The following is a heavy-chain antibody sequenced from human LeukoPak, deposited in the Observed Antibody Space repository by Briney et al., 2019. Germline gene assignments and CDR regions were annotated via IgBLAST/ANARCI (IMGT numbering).Heavy chain of an antibody. V-gene: IGHV3-48*01. D-gene: IGHD6-13*01. CDR1: GFTFGSYG. CDR2: ISSSGSTI. J-gene: IGHJ4*02. Sequence: GGSLRLSCAASGFTFGSYGMSWVRQAPGKGLEWVSYISSSGSTIYYADSVKGRFTISRDNSKNTLYLQMNSLRAEDTAVYYCAKDGSAAVLDYWGQGTLVTVSS. CDR3: AKDGSAAVLDY.